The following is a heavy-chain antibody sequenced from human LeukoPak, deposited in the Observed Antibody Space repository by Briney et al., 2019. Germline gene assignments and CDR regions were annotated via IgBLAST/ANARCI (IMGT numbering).Heavy chain of an antibody. CDR1: GGSISSYY. J-gene: IGHJ6*03. CDR3: ARSPRWLPLYYMDV. V-gene: IGHV4-59*01. Sequence: PSETLSLTCTVSGGSISSYYWSWIRQPPGKGLEWIGYIYYSGSTNYNPSLKSRVTISVDTSKNQFSLKLSSVTAADTAVYYCARSPRWLPLYYMDVWGKGTTVTISS. CDR2: IYYSGST. D-gene: IGHD5-24*01.